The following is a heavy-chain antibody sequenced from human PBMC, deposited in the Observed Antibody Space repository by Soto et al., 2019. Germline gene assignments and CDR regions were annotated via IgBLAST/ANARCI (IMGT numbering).Heavy chain of an antibody. CDR1: GGSNIRDGYY. J-gene: IGHJ4*02. D-gene: IGHD2-2*01. Sequence: PSETLSLTCTVSGGSNIRDGYYWSWIHQHPGKGLEWIAYISYSGSSYSNPSLKSRVTISADTSKNQFSLRLTSVTAADTAVYFCARATPAGSADFWGQGTLVTVSS. CDR2: ISYSGSS. CDR3: ARATPAGSADF. V-gene: IGHV4-31*03.